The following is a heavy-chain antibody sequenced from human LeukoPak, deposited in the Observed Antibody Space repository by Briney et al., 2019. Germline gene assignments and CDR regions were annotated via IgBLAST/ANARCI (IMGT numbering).Heavy chain of an antibody. D-gene: IGHD4-11*01. CDR3: AKDKTSNYPTYYFDY. CDR1: GFTFDDYA. Sequence: PGGSLRLSCAASGFTFDDYAMHWVRQAPGKGLEWVSGISWNSGSIGYADSVKGRFTISRDNAKNSLYLQMNSLRAEDTAIYFCAKDKTSNYPTYYFDYWGQGTLVTVSS. V-gene: IGHV3-9*01. CDR2: ISWNSGSI. J-gene: IGHJ4*02.